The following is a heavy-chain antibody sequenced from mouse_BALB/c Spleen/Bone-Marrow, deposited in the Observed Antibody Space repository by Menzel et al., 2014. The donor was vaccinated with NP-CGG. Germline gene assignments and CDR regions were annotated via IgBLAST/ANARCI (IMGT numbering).Heavy chain of an antibody. CDR1: GYTFTDYA. V-gene: IGHV1-67*01. CDR2: ISTYSGNT. D-gene: IGHD1-1*01. Sequence: QVQLQQSGPELVRPGVSVKISCKGSGYTFTDYAMHWVKQSHAKSLEWIGVISTYSGNTNYNQKFRGKATMTVDKSSSTAYMNLARLTSEDSAIYYGARSYYDSSFPRDYWGQGTSATVSS. CDR3: ARSYYDSSFPRDY. J-gene: IGHJ4*01.